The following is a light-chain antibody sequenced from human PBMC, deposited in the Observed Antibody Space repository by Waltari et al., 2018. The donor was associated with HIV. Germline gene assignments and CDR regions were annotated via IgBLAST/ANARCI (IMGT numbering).Light chain of an antibody. CDR2: EVF. CDR3: TSFTSNYTVI. Sequence: QSALTQPASVSGSPGQSITISCTGSTSDFGLYDFISWYQQPPGGVPRVIIYEVFRRPSGVSSRFSGSKSGNTASLTISWLQTEHEADYYCTSFTSNYTVIFGGGTKVTVL. J-gene: IGLJ2*01. V-gene: IGLV2-14*01. CDR1: TSDFGLYDF.